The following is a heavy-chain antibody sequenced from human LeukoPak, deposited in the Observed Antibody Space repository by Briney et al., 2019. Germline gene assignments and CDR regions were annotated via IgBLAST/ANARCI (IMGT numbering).Heavy chain of an antibody. CDR2: INSDGSST. CDR3: ARAFNEYYDYVWGVDY. J-gene: IGHJ4*02. D-gene: IGHD3-16*01. Sequence: PGGSLRLSCAASGFTFSSYWMHWVRQAPGKGLVWVSRINSDGSSTSYADSVKGRFTIPRDNAKNTLYLQMNSLRAEDTAVYYCARAFNEYYDYVWGVDYWGQGTLVTVSS. V-gene: IGHV3-74*01. CDR1: GFTFSSYW.